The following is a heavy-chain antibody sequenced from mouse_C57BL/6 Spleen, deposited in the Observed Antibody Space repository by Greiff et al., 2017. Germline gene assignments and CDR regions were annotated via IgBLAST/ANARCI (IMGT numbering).Heavy chain of an antibody. CDR1: GYAFSSSW. CDR3: ARDSNYGAMDY. Sequence: VQLQQSGPELVKPGASVKISCKASGYAFSSSWMNWVKQRPGKGLEWIGRIYPGDGDTNYNGKFKGKATLTADKSSSTAYMQLSSLTSEDSAVYFCARDSNYGAMDYWGQGTSVTVSS. CDR2: IYPGDGDT. J-gene: IGHJ4*01. D-gene: IGHD2-5*01. V-gene: IGHV1-82*01.